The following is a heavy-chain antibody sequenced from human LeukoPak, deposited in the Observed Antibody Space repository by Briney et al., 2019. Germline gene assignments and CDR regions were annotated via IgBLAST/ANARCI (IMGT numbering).Heavy chain of an antibody. V-gene: IGHV5-51*01. Sequence: GASLQISCQGSGSIFTSYWIGWVRQLPGKGLEWMGIIYPGDSDTRYSPSFQGQVTISADKSISTPYLQWSSLKASDTAMYYCARRYCSGGSCYSSFDPWGQGTLVTVSS. J-gene: IGHJ5*02. CDR3: ARRYCSGGSCYSSFDP. CDR1: GSIFTSYW. CDR2: IYPGDSDT. D-gene: IGHD2-15*01.